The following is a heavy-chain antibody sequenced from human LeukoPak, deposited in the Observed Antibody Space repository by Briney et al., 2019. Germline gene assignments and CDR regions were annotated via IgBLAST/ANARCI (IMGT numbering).Heavy chain of an antibody. J-gene: IGHJ4*02. V-gene: IGHV3-7*01. CDR1: GFTYSSYS. CDR3: GRHRSGSGTYFIDH. Sequence: PGGSLRLSCVVSGFTYSSYSMIWVRQAPAKGLQWVANMKKDGSETNYGDAVKDRFTISRDNAKNSLYLQMNSLRAEDTAVYYCGRHRSGSGTYFIDHWGQGTLVSVSS. D-gene: IGHD3-10*01. CDR2: MKKDGSET.